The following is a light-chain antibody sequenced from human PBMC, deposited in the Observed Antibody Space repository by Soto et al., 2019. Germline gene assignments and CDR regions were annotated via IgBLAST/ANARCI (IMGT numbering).Light chain of an antibody. CDR1: QSVSSN. V-gene: IGKV3-15*01. CDR3: QKYNNWPSWT. CDR2: GAS. J-gene: IGKJ1*01. Sequence: EIVMTQSPATLSVSPGERATLSCRASQSVSSNLAWYQQKPGQAPRLLIYGASTRVTGIPARFSGSGSGTEFTLTISSLQSEDCAVYYCQKYNNWPSWTFGQGTKVDIK.